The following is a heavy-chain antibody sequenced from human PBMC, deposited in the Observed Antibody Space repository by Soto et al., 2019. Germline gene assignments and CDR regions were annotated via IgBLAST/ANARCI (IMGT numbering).Heavy chain of an antibody. CDR1: GFTFSSYS. Sequence: EVQLVESGGGLVKPGGSLRLSCAASGFTFSSYSMNWVRQAPGKGLEWVSSISCSTSYIYYADSVKGRFTISRDNAKNSLYLQMNSLRAEDTAVYYCATVVAYCEPYYYYGMDVWGQGTTVTVSS. V-gene: IGHV3-21*01. CDR2: ISCSTSYI. D-gene: IGHD3-22*01. J-gene: IGHJ6*02. CDR3: ATVVAYCEPYYYYGMDV.